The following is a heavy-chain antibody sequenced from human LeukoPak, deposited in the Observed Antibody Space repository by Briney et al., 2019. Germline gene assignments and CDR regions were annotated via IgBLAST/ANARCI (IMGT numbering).Heavy chain of an antibody. D-gene: IGHD4-11*01. CDR2: ISSSSSYI. V-gene: IGHV3-21*01. CDR1: GFTFSSYS. CDR3: ARDRDYSRLFDY. J-gene: IGHJ4*02. Sequence: TGGSLRLSCAASGFTFSSYSMNWVRQAPGKGLEWVSSISSSSSYICYADSVKGRFTISRDNAKNSLYLQMNSLRAEDTAVYYCARDRDYSRLFDYWGQGTLVTVSS.